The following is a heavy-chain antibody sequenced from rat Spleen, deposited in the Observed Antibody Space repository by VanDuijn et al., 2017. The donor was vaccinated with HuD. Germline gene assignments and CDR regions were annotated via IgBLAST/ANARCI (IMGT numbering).Heavy chain of an antibody. V-gene: IGHV5-25*01. CDR3: ARHYGGYSEYVMDA. J-gene: IGHJ4*01. CDR1: GLSFSNYD. CDR2: ISYDGTAT. Sequence: EVQLVESGGGAVQPGRSMKLSCAASGLSFSNYDMAWVRQAPTKGLEWVASISYDGTATYYRDSVKGRFTLSSDNAKSTLNLQMGSLRSEDTDTSYCARHYGGYSEYVMDAWGQGASVTVSS. D-gene: IGHD1-11*01.